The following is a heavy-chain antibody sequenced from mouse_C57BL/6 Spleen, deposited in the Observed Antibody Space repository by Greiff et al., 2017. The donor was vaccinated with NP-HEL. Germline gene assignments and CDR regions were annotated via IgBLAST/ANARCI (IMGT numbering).Heavy chain of an antibody. D-gene: IGHD2-4*01. J-gene: IGHJ4*01. CDR1: GFTFSSYA. V-gene: IGHV5-9-1*02. Sequence: EVKLVESGEGLVKPGGSLKLSCAASGFTFSSYAMSWVRQTPEKRLEWVAYISSGGDYIYYADTVKGRFTIARDNARNTLYLQMSSLKSEDTAMYYCTRGIYYDYEGAMDYWGQGTSVTVSS. CDR2: ISSGGDYI. CDR3: TRGIYYDYEGAMDY.